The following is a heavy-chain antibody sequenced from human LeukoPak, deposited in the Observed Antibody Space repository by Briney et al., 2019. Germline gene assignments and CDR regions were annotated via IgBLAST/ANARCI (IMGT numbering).Heavy chain of an antibody. CDR2: IIPIIGIA. CDR3: AKSPYCSSTSCDAFDI. J-gene: IGHJ3*02. V-gene: IGHV1-69*04. CDR1: GGTFSSYA. Sequence: SVKVSCKASGGTFSSYAISWVRQAPGQGLAWMGRIIPIIGIANYAQKFQGRVTITADKSTSTAYMELSSLRSEDTAVYYCAKSPYCSSTSCDAFDIWGQGTMVTVSS. D-gene: IGHD2-2*01.